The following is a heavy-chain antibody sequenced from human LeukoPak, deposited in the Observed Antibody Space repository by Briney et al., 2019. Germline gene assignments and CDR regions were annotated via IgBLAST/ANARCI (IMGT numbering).Heavy chain of an antibody. CDR2: IYPDGSDT. D-gene: IGHD3-10*01. CDR3: VRQSLGEFKY. CDR1: GYSFYTYW. J-gene: IGHJ4*02. Sequence: GESLKISCKGSGYSFYTYWTAWVRQMPGKGLEWMGIIYPDGSDTRYSPSLQGQVTISADKSIDTAYLQWRSLKASDTGMYYCVRQSLGEFKYWGQGTLVTVSS. V-gene: IGHV5-51*01.